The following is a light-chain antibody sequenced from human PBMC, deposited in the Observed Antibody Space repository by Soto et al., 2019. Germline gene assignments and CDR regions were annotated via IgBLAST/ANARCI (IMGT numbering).Light chain of an antibody. Sequence: EIVLTQSPGPLSLSPADRATLSCRASETVTGKYLAWYQQKVGQAPRLLIFAASNRATGIPDRFSGSGSGTDFTLTISRLEPEDFAMYFCQQYSSPPQTFGQGTKVEIK. V-gene: IGKV3-20*01. J-gene: IGKJ1*01. CDR2: AAS. CDR1: ETVTGKY. CDR3: QQYSSPPQT.